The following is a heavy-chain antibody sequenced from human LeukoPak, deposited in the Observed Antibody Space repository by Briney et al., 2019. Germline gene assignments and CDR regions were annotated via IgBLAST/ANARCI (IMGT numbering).Heavy chain of an antibody. D-gene: IGHD3-16*02. J-gene: IGHJ4*02. Sequence: GESLKISCKGSGYSFTSYWIGWVRQMPGKGLEWMGVIYPGDSDTRYRPSFQGQVTISAGQSMSTAYLQWSSRKASDTAMYYCARQGSSDYDYVWGSYRPRPLGPVLNWGQGTLVTVSS. CDR2: IYPGDSDT. CDR3: ARQGSSDYDYVWGSYRPRPLGPVLN. CDR1: GYSFTSYW. V-gene: IGHV5-51*01.